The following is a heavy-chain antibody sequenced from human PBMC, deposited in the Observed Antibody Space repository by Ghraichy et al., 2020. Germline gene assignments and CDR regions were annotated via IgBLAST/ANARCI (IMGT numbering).Heavy chain of an antibody. CDR2: IKKDGSEK. CDR3: ARDLGGGWYFDY. CDR1: GFIFSGYW. Sequence: GGSLRLSCAASGFIFSGYWMSWVRQAPGRGPEWVANIKKDGSEKYYVDSVKGRFTISRDNAKNSLYLQMNSLRAEDTAVYCCARDLGGGWYFDYWGQGALVTVSS. V-gene: IGHV3-7*01. J-gene: IGHJ4*02. D-gene: IGHD6-19*01.